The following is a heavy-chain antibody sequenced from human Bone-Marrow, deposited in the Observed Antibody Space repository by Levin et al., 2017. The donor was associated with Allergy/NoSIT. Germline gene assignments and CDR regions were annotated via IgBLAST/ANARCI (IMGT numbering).Heavy chain of an antibody. V-gene: IGHV3-74*01. J-gene: IGHJ3*02. CDR2: VKHDGSGT. CDR1: GFTFSRLW. Sequence: GASVKVSCATSGFTFSRLWMHWVRQVPGGGLVWVSRVKHDGSGTIYADSVKGRFTIYRDNAKNTVYLQMNSLRAEDTAVYYCATGPLNAYEMWGQGTMVTVSS. CDR3: ATGPLNAYEM.